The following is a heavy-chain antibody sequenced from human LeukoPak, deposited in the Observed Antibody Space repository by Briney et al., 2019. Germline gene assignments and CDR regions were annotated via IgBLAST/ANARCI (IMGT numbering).Heavy chain of an antibody. D-gene: IGHD4-23*01. CDR1: GGPISSSFD. J-gene: IGHJ4*02. Sequence: SETPSLTCSISGGPISSSFDWSWIRQPPGKGLEWIGSIENSGTTNYNPSLKSRVTMSVDTSRKQFSLNLRSVTAADTAVYYCALSTRWYYFNHWGQGTPVTVSS. V-gene: IGHV4-4*09. CDR3: ALSTRWYYFNH. CDR2: IENSGTT.